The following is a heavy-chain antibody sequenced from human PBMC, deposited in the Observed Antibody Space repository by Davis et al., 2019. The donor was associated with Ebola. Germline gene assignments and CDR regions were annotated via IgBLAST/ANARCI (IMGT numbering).Heavy chain of an antibody. V-gene: IGHV4-59*11. CDR3: ARGECSSTSCYEFDH. J-gene: IGHJ4*02. D-gene: IGHD2-2*01. CDR2: INYSETT. Sequence: SETLSLTCTVSGGSLSTHYWNWIRQPPGKGPEWIGYINYSETTRYNPSLKNRVTMSMDAAQNQFSLKVTSVTAADRAVYYCARGECSSTSCYEFDHWGQGTRVTVSS. CDR1: GGSLSTHY.